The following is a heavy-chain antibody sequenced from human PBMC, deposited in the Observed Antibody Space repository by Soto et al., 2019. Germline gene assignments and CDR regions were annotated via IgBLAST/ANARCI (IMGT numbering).Heavy chain of an antibody. CDR3: SIGYDYVWGSYRSEYYLDY. Sequence: GGSLRLSCAASGFTFSSYAMHWVRQAPGKGLVWVAVISYDGSNKYYADSVKGRFTISRDNSKNTLYLQMNSLRAEDTAVYYCSIGYDYVWGSYRSEYYLDYWGQGTLVTVSS. J-gene: IGHJ4*02. CDR1: GFTFSSYA. D-gene: IGHD3-16*02. CDR2: ISYDGSNK. V-gene: IGHV3-30-3*01.